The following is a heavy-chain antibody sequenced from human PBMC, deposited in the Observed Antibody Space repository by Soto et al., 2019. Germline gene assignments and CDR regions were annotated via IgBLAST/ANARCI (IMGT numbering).Heavy chain of an antibody. CDR2: ISSSSSTI. D-gene: IGHD3-10*01. CDR3: ARDDPDGVYYYGMDV. V-gene: IGHV3-48*02. Sequence: GGSLRLSCAASGFTFSSYSMNWVRQAPGKGLEWVSYISSSSSTIYYADSVKGRFNISRDNAKNSLYLQMNSLRDEDTAVYYCARDDPDGVYYYGMDVWGQGTTVTVSS. CDR1: GFTFSSYS. J-gene: IGHJ6*02.